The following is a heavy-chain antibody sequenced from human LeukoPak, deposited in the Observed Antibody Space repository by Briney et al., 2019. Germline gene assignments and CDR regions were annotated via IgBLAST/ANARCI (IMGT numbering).Heavy chain of an antibody. CDR3: ARRPIYSYGLDY. V-gene: IGHV1-8*01. CDR1: VYTFTSYD. D-gene: IGHD5-18*01. CDR2: MNPNSGNT. Sequence: GASVKVSCKSSVYTFTSYDINWVRQATGQGLEWMGWMNPNSGNTGYAQKFQGRVTMTRNTSISTAYMELSSLRSEDTAVYYCARRPIYSYGLDYWGQGTLVTVSS. J-gene: IGHJ4*02.